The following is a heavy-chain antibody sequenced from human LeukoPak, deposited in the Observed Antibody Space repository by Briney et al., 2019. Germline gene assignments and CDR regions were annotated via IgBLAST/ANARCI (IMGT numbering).Heavy chain of an antibody. V-gene: IGHV3-23*01. J-gene: IGHJ4*02. Sequence: GGSLRLSCEVSGFTVSNYAMSWVRQAPGKGLEWVSAITGSGGGTYYADSVKGRFTISRDNSKNTLYLQMNSLRAEDTAIYYCSKCLGPSAIHPGDYWGQGTLVTVSS. CDR2: ITGSGGGT. CDR3: SKCLGPSAIHPGDY. CDR1: GFTVSNYA. D-gene: IGHD2-2*02.